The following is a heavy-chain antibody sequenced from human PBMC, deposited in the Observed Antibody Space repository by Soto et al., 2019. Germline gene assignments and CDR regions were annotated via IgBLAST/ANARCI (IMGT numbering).Heavy chain of an antibody. Sequence: SETLSLTCAVSGGSISSYYWSWIRQTAGKGLEWIGYIYYTGSTNYNPSLKSRVTISADTSKNQFSLKLSSVTAADTAVYYCARAFYSGGYSGKYYFDYWGQGNLVTVPQ. V-gene: IGHV4-59*01. J-gene: IGHJ4*02. D-gene: IGHD1-26*01. CDR2: IYYTGST. CDR3: ARAFYSGGYSGKYYFDY. CDR1: GGSISSYY.